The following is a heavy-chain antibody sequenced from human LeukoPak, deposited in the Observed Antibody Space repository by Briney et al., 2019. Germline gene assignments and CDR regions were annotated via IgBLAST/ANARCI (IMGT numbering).Heavy chain of an antibody. D-gene: IGHD3-10*01. CDR3: AIGGTYGSGS. Sequence: GGSLRLSRAASGFTFANTWMHWVRQAPGKGLVWVSLINNDGGTTNYADSVKGRFTISRDNAKNTVYLQMNSLRAEDTAVYYCAIGGTYGSGSWGQGTLVTVSS. CDR1: GFTFANTW. J-gene: IGHJ4*02. CDR2: INNDGGTT. V-gene: IGHV3-74*01.